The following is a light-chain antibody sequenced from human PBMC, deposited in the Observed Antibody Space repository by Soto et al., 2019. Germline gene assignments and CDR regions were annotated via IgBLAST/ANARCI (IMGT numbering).Light chain of an antibody. V-gene: IGKV1-27*01. CDR3: QKDNSAPRT. J-gene: IGKJ1*01. CDR1: QGISNY. Sequence: DIQMTQSPSSLSASVGDRVTITCRASQGISNYLAWYQQKPGKVPKLLIYAASTLQSGVPSRFSGSGFGTDFTPNINSLQPGDVSTYLCQKDNSAPRTVRQGTKVEIK. CDR2: AAS.